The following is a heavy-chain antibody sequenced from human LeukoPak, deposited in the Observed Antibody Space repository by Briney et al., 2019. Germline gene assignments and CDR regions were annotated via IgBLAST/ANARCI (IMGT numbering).Heavy chain of an antibody. CDR3: ARVYGDTVFDH. J-gene: IGHJ5*02. Sequence: SETLSLTCTVSGGSLSSSSYYWGRIRQPPGKGLEWIGYIFYSGNTYYSPSFKSRLSISVDTSKNQFSLRLTSVTAADTALYYCARVYGDTVFDHWGQGTPVTVSS. D-gene: IGHD4-17*01. CDR1: GGSLSSSSYY. CDR2: IFYSGNT. V-gene: IGHV4-30-4*08.